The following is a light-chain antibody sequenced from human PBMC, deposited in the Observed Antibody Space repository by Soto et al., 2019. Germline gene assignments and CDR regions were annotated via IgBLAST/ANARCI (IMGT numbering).Light chain of an antibody. Sequence: GDRVTITCRASQSISSWLAWYQQKPGKAPKLLIYDASSLESGVPSRFSGSASGTEFPLTISSMQPDDFATYYCQQYNTHWTFGQGTKVDIK. CDR1: QSISSW. CDR3: QQYNTHWT. CDR2: DAS. J-gene: IGKJ1*01. V-gene: IGKV1-5*01.